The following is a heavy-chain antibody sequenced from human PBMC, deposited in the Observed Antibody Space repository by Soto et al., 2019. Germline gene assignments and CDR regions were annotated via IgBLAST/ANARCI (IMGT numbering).Heavy chain of an antibody. D-gene: IGHD5-18*01. CDR3: ARDRRLPYCYYGMDV. V-gene: IGHV4-30-2*01. CDR1: GGSISSGGYS. J-gene: IGHJ6*02. Sequence: SETLSLTCAVSGGSISSGGYSWSWIRQPPGKGLEWIGYIYHSGSTYYNPSLKSRVTISVDRSKNQFSLKLSSVTAADTAVYYCARDRRLPYCYYGMDVWGQGTTVTVSS. CDR2: IYHSGST.